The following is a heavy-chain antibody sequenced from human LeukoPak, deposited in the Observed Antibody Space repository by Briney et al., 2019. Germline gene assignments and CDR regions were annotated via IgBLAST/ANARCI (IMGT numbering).Heavy chain of an antibody. V-gene: IGHV1-2*02. CDR3: ARGGELTDY. CDR2: INPNSGGT. D-gene: IGHD1-26*01. Sequence: ASVKVSCKASGGTFSSYAISWVRQAPGQGLEWMGWINPNSGGTNYAQKFQGRVTMTRDTSISTAYMELSRLRSDDTAVYYCARGGELTDYWGQGTLVTVSS. CDR1: GGTFSSYA. J-gene: IGHJ4*02.